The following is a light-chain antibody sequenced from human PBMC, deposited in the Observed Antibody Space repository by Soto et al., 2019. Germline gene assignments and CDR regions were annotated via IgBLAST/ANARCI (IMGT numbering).Light chain of an antibody. Sequence: EIVLTQSPATLSLSPGERATLSCRASQSVSSHLAWYQQKPGQAPRLLIYDASNSATAIPARFSGSGSGTDLTLTISSLEPEDFAVHYCQQRSNWPPYTFGQGTELEIK. CDR2: DAS. CDR3: QQRSNWPPYT. CDR1: QSVSSH. V-gene: IGKV3-11*01. J-gene: IGKJ2*01.